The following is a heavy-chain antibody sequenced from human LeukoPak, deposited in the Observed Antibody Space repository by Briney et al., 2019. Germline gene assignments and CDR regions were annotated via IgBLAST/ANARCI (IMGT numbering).Heavy chain of an antibody. CDR3: ARENHYYGSGSYYPLDY. Sequence: SETLSLTCAVYGGSFSGYYWSWIRQPPGKGLEWIGEINHSGSTNYNPSLESRVTISVDTSKNQFSLKLSSVTAADTAVYYCARENHYYGSGSYYPLDYWGQGTLVTVSS. CDR1: GGSFSGYY. V-gene: IGHV4-34*01. J-gene: IGHJ4*02. CDR2: INHSGST. D-gene: IGHD3-10*01.